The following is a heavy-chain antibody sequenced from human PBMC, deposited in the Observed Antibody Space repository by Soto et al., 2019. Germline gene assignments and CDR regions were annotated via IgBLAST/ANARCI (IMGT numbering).Heavy chain of an antibody. D-gene: IGHD1-26*01. J-gene: IGHJ4*02. Sequence: QVQLVESGGGVVQPGRSLRLSCAASGFTFSSYGMHWVRQAPGKGLEWVAVISYDGSNKYYADSVKGRFTISRDNSKNTLYLQMNSLRAEDTAVYYCARAWEFDYWGQGTLVTVSS. CDR1: GFTFSSYG. CDR2: ISYDGSNK. CDR3: ARAWEFDY. V-gene: IGHV3-30*03.